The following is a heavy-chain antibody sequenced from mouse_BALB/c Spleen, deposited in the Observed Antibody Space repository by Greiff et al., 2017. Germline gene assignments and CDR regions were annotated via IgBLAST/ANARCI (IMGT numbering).Heavy chain of an antibody. CDR2: ISDGGSYT. CDR3: ARGFYYGSSYEYYFDY. D-gene: IGHD1-1*01. Sequence: EVQRVESGGGLVKPGGSLKLSCAASGFTFSDYYMYWVRQTPEKRLEWVATISDGGSYTYYPDSVKGRFTISRDNTKNNLYLQMSSLKSEDTAMYYCARGFYYGSSYEYYFDYWGQGTTLTVSS. V-gene: IGHV5-4*02. CDR1: GFTFSDYY. J-gene: IGHJ2*01.